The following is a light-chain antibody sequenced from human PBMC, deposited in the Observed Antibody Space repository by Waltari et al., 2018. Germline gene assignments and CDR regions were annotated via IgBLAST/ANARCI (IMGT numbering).Light chain of an antibody. Sequence: QSALTQPRPVSGSPGQSVTTSCTGTSSSVGVYHYHACYPQHPGNPPKLMIYDVSKRPSGVPDRFSGSKSGNTASLTISGLQAEDEADYYCCSYAGSYTYVVFGGGTKLTVL. J-gene: IGLJ2*01. V-gene: IGLV2-11*01. CDR3: CSYAGSYTYVV. CDR2: DVS. CDR1: SSSVGVYHY.